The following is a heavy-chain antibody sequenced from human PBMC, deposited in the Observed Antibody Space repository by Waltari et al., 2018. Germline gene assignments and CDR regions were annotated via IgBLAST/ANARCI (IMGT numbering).Heavy chain of an antibody. CDR2: IGGSGDST. CDR1: GFPFWKYA. CDR3: AKDKVGPTWYYYGMDV. J-gene: IGHJ6*02. V-gene: IGHV3-23*01. Sequence: EVQLLESGGGLVQPGGSLRVSCAASGFPFWKYAMTWVRQAPGKGLECVSTIGGSGDSTYYADSVNGRFSISRDNSKNTVYLQMNGLRAEDTGVYYCAKDKVGPTWYYYGMDVWGQGTTVTVSS. D-gene: IGHD3-16*01.